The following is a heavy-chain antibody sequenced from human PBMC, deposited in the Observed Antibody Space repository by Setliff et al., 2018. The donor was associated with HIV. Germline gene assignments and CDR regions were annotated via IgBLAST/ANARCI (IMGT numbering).Heavy chain of an antibody. CDR1: GGSFRSYT. CDR3: AREAYSYGYVLPATRFGYYFDS. Sequence: SVKVSCKASGGSFRSYTISWVRQAPGQGLEWMGGIIPISGTANYAQKFQGRVTITADESTSTAYMELSSLRSEDTALYYCAREAYSYGYVLPATRFGYYFDSWGQGTLVTVSS. CDR2: IIPISGTA. V-gene: IGHV1-69*13. D-gene: IGHD5-18*01. J-gene: IGHJ4*02.